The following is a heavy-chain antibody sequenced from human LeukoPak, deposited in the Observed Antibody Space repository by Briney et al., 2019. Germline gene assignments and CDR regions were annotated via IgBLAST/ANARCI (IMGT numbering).Heavy chain of an antibody. J-gene: IGHJ4*02. CDR3: AAGWVCSGGSCYYYFDY. CDR1: GFTFTSSA. V-gene: IGHV1-58*02. Sequence: SVKVSCKASGFTFTSSAMQWVRQARGQRLEWIGWIVVGSGNTDYAQKFQERVTITRDMSTSTAYMELSSLRSEDTAVYYCAAGWVCSGGSCYYYFDYWGQGTLVTVSS. D-gene: IGHD2-15*01. CDR2: IVVGSGNT.